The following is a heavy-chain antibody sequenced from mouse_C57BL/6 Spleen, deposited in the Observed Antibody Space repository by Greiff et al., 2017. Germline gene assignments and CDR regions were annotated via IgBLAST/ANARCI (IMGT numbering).Heavy chain of an antibody. D-gene: IGHD3-3*01. V-gene: IGHV1-54*01. Sequence: QVQLQQSGAELVRPGTSVKVSCKASGYAFTNYLIEWVKQRPGQGLEGIGVINPGSGGTNSNEKFKGKATLTADKSSSTAYMQLSSLTSEDSAVYFCARDGDGYAMDYWGQGTSVTVSS. CDR2: INPGSGGT. J-gene: IGHJ4*01. CDR1: GYAFTNYL. CDR3: ARDGDGYAMDY.